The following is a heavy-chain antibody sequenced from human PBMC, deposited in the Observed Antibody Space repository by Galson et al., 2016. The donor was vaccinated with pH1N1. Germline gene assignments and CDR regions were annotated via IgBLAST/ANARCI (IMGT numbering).Heavy chain of an antibody. Sequence: LRLSCAASGFTFSNAWMSWVRQAPGKGLEWVGRIKSKTDGGTTDYAAPVKGRFTLSRDDSKNTLYLQMNSLKIEDTTGYYCRGLKDNWGQGTLVTVSS. J-gene: IGHJ4*02. CDR2: IKSKTDGGTT. CDR1: GFTFSNAW. V-gene: IGHV3-15*01. CDR3: RGLKDN. D-gene: IGHD3-16*01.